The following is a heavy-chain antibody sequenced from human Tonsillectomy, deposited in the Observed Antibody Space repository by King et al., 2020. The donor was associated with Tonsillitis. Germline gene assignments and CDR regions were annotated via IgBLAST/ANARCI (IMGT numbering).Heavy chain of an antibody. CDR1: GFTFSSYW. Sequence: VQLVESGGGLVQPGGSLRLSCAASGFTFSSYWMHLVRQAPGKGLVWVSRIKSDGSSTSYADSVKGRFTILRDNAKNTLYLQMNSLRAEDTAVYFCTRVRTVGFDAFDIWGQGTMVTVSS. D-gene: IGHD1/OR15-1a*01. V-gene: IGHV3-74*01. J-gene: IGHJ3*02. CDR2: IKSDGSST. CDR3: TRVRTVGFDAFDI.